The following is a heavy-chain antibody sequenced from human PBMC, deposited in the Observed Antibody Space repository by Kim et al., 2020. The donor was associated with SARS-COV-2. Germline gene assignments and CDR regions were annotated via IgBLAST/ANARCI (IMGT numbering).Heavy chain of an antibody. Sequence: SETLSLTCTVSGGSISSYYWSWIRQPPGKGLEWIGYIYYSGSTNYNPSLKSRVTISVDTSKNQFSLKLSSVTAADTAVYYCARDLSLDILTGRSLSGLRGYFDLWGRGTLVTVSS. CDR1: GGSISSYY. D-gene: IGHD3-9*01. J-gene: IGHJ2*01. V-gene: IGHV4-59*01. CDR3: ARDLSLDILTGRSLSGLRGYFDL. CDR2: IYYSGST.